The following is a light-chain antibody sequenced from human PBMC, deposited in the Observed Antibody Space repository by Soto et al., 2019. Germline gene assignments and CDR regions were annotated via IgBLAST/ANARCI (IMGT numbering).Light chain of an antibody. V-gene: IGKV3-15*01. CDR1: QSVSSN. J-gene: IGKJ1*01. CDR2: GAS. Sequence: EIVMTQSPATLSVSPGERATLSCRASQSVSSNLAWYQQKPGQAPRLLIYGASTRATGIPARFSGSGSGTEVTLTISSLQSEDFAVYSCQQYNNWLSWTFGQGTKVEIK. CDR3: QQYNNWLSWT.